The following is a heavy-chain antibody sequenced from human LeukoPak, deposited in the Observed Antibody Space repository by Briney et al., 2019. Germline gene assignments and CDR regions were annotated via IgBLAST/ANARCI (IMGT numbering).Heavy chain of an antibody. J-gene: IGHJ6*02. Sequence: GGYLRLSCAASGFTFSSYGMHWVRQAPGKGLEWVAVISYDGSNKYYADSVKGRFTISRDNSKNTLYLQMNSLRAEDTAVYYCAKGLKVGATSYYYGMDVWGQGTTVTVSS. CDR2: ISYDGSNK. V-gene: IGHV3-30*18. CDR1: GFTFSSYG. D-gene: IGHD1-26*01. CDR3: AKGLKVGATSYYYGMDV.